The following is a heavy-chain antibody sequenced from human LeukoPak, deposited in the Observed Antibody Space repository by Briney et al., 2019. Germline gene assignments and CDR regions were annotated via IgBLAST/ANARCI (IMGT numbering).Heavy chain of an antibody. J-gene: IGHJ4*02. CDR2: INPSGGST. CDR1: GYTFTSYY. V-gene: IGHV1-46*01. Sequence: GASVKVSCKASGYTFTSYYMHWVRQAPGQGLEWMGIINPSGGSTSYAQKFQGRVTMTRDTSTGTVYMELSSLRSEDTAVYYCAREMPLAVAGTMGWAYWGQGTLVTVSS. CDR3: AREMPLAVAGTMGWAY. D-gene: IGHD6-19*01.